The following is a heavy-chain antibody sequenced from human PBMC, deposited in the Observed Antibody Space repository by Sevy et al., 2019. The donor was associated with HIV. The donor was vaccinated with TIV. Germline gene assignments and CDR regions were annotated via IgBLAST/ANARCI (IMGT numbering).Heavy chain of an antibody. CDR1: GYTLTELS. CDR2: FDPEDGET. J-gene: IGHJ4*02. D-gene: IGHD3-22*01. CDR3: ATTKDYYDSSGYPFDY. V-gene: IGHV1-24*01. Sequence: ASVKVSCKVSGYTLTELSMHWVRQAPGKGLEWMGRFDPEDGETIYQQKFQGRVTLTEDTATDTAYMELSSLRSEDTAMYYCATTKDYYDSSGYPFDYWGQGTLVTVSS.